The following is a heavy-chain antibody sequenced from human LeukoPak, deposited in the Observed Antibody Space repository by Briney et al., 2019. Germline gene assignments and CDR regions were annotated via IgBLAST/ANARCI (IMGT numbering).Heavy chain of an antibody. CDR1: GFTFSSYS. V-gene: IGHV3-21*01. Sequence: GGSLRLSCGASGFTFSSYSMNWVRQAPGKGLEWVSSISNSSSYIYYADSVKGRFTISRDNAKNSLYLQMNSLRAEDTAVYYCARDAAGDPPGIDYWGQGTLVTVSS. CDR3: ARDAAGDPPGIDY. D-gene: IGHD7-27*01. J-gene: IGHJ4*02. CDR2: ISNSSSYI.